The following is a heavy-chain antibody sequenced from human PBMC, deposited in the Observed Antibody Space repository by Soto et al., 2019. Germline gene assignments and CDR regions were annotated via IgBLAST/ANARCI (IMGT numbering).Heavy chain of an antibody. V-gene: IGHV3-74*01. CDR3: ARVAVVTRGIDY. D-gene: IGHD6-19*01. CDR1: GFIFSGSW. CDR2: VNEHGTDS. J-gene: IGHJ4*02. Sequence: GGSLRLSCVASGFIFSGSWVHWVRQAPGKGLVWVSRVNEHGTDSNYADSVKGRFTISRDNAKNTVYLQMNGLRADDTAVYYCARVAVVTRGIDYWGQGTLVTVSS.